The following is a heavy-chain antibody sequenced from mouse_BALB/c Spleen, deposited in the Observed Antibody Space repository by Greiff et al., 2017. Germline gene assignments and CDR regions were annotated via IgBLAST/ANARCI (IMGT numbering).Heavy chain of an antibody. D-gene: IGHD2-4*01. CDR1: GFTFSSYA. CDR3: ARHSLYDYDEGFAY. V-gene: IGHV5-9-3*01. Sequence: EVQRVESGGGLVKPGGSLKLSCAASGFTFSSYAMSWVRQTPEKRLEWVATISSGGSYTYYPDSVKGRFTISRDNAKNTLYLQMSSLRSEDTAMYYCARHSLYDYDEGFAYWGQGTLVTVSA. J-gene: IGHJ3*01. CDR2: ISSGGSYT.